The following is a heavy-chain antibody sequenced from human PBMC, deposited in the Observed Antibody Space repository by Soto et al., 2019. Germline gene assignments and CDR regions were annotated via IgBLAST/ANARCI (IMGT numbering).Heavy chain of an antibody. Sequence: WTWIRQHPGKGLEWIGTNNNRGETYYNPPLKSRLTISLDTSQNHFSLRLNAVTAADTATYYCARGCSGWKALNWFDPWGQGIMVTVSS. J-gene: IGHJ5*02. D-gene: IGHD6-19*01. CDR2: NNNRGET. V-gene: IGHV4-31*02. CDR3: ARGCSGWKALNWFDP.